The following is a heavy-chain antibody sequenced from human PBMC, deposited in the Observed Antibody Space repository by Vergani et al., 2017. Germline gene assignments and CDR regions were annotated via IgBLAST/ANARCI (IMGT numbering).Heavy chain of an antibody. D-gene: IGHD3-22*01. CDR1: GFTFSSYG. V-gene: IGHV3-33*01. J-gene: IGHJ4*02. Sequence: QVQLVESGGGVVQPGRSLRLSCAASGFTFSSYGMHWVRQAPGKGLEWVAVIWYDGSNKYYADSVKGRFTISRDNSKNTLYLQMNSLRAEDTAVYYCARDRAYYYDSSGYYYLDYWGQGTLVAVSS. CDR2: IWYDGSNK. CDR3: ARDRAYYYDSSGYYYLDY.